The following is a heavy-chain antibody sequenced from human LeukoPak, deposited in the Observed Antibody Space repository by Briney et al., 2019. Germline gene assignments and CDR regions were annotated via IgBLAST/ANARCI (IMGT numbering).Heavy chain of an antibody. Sequence: GGSLRLSCAASGFTFSSYTMNWVRQAPGKGPEWVSSIGRSSGYKFYADSVKGRFTISRDNAKNSLYLLVNSLRAEDTAVYYCARVGGYCSSSSCYGGSDYWGQGTLVTVSS. D-gene: IGHD2-2*01. CDR3: ARVGGYCSSSSCYGGSDY. CDR1: GFTFSSYT. V-gene: IGHV3-21*01. CDR2: IGRSSGYK. J-gene: IGHJ4*02.